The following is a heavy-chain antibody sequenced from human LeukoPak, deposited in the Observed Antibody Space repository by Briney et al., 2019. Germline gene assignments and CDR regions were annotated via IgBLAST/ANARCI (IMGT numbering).Heavy chain of an antibody. J-gene: IGHJ4*02. V-gene: IGHV1-2*02. D-gene: IGHD3-22*01. CDR3: ARATYYGTSAYHYYFDY. CDR1: GYTFTGYY. Sequence: ASVKVSCKASGYTFTGYYMHWVRQAPGQGLEWMGWIHPNSGGINYAQKFQDRVTMTRDTSITTAYMELSRLRSDDTAVYYCARATYYGTSAYHYYFDYWGQGTLVTVSS. CDR2: IHPNSGGI.